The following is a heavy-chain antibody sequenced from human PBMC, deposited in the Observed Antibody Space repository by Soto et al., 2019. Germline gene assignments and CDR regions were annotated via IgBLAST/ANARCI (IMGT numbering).Heavy chain of an antibody. CDR1: RDSVSSNSAA. J-gene: IGHJ6*02. V-gene: IGHV6-1*01. D-gene: IGHD3-10*01. Sequence: SQTLSLTCAISRDSVSSNSAAWNWIRQSPSRGLEWLGRTYYRSKWYNDYAVSVKSRITINPDTSKNQFSLQLNSVTPEDTAVYYCARAVSMVRGVIPYYYGMDVWGQGTTVTVSS. CDR2: TYYRSKWYN. CDR3: ARAVSMVRGVIPYYYGMDV.